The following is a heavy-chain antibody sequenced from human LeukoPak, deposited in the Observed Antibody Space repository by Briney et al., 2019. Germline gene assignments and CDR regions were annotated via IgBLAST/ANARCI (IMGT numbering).Heavy chain of an antibody. CDR3: ARDLRELPRADAFGI. CDR2: INPSGGST. J-gene: IGHJ3*02. Sequence: ASVKVSCKASGYTFTSYYMHWVRQAPGQGLEWMGIINPSGGSTSYAQKFQGRVTMTRDTSTSTVYMELSSLRSEDTAVYYCARDLRELPRADAFGIWGQGTMVTVSS. D-gene: IGHD1-26*01. V-gene: IGHV1-46*03. CDR1: GYTFTSYY.